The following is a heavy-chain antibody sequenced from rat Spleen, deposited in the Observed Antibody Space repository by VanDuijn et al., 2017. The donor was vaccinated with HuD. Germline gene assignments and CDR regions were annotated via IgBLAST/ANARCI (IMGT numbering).Heavy chain of an antibody. D-gene: IGHD1-9*01. CDR1: GFTFSDYY. V-gene: IGHV5-7*01. CDR3: TRHGYNSDFDY. CDR2: ISSDGGRN. J-gene: IGHJ2*01. Sequence: EVQLVESGGGLVQPGRSLKLSCAASGFTFSDYYMAWVRQAPTKGLEWVTTISSDGGRNFYRDSVKGRFTISRDNAKSSLYLQMDSLRSEDTATYYCTRHGYNSDFDYWDQGVMVTVSS.